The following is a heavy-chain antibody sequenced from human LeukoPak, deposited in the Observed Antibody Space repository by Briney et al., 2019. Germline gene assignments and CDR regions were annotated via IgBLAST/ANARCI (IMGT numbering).Heavy chain of an antibody. V-gene: IGHV1-69*05. CDR2: IIPIFCTA. J-gene: IGHJ4*02. CDR1: GGTFSSYS. CDR3: ARQKSNYYDSSGYYYGY. Sequence: SVKVSCKASGGTFSSYSISWVRQAPRQGLEWMGGIIPIFCTANYAQKFRGRVTITTDESKSTAYMELRSLRSEDTAVYYCARQKSNYYDSSGYYYGYWGQGTLVTVPS. D-gene: IGHD3-22*01.